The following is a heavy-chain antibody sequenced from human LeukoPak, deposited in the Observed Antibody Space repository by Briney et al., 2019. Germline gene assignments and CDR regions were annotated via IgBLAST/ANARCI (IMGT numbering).Heavy chain of an antibody. CDR1: GDXLNSYA. J-gene: IGHJ4*02. CDR2: IIPLLGIA. CDR3: ATVPTTVTTSANFDY. Sequence: ASVKVSCKASGDXLNSYAISWVRQAPGQGLEWLGGIIPLLGIANYAQKFQGRVTISADKSTSTAYMELSSLRSEDTAVYYSATVPTTVTTSANFDYWGQGTLVTVSS. D-gene: IGHD4-17*01. V-gene: IGHV1-69*10.